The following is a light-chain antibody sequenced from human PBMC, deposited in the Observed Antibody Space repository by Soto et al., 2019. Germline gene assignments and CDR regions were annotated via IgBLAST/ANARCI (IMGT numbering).Light chain of an antibody. CDR1: QSVSNNY. CDR2: DAS. J-gene: IGKJ5*01. Sequence: EIVLTQSPGTPSLSPGERATLSCRASQSVSNNYLAWYQQKPGQAPSLLIYDASSRATGIPDRFSGSGSGTDFTLTISRLEPEDFAMYYCQQYGSSAPITFGQGTRLEIE. CDR3: QQYGSSAPIT. V-gene: IGKV3-20*01.